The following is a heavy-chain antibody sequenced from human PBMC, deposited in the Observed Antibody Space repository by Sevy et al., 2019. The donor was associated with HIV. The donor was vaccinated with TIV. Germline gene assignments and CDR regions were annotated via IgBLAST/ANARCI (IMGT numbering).Heavy chain of an antibody. Sequence: GGSLRLSCAASGFTFNRYSMHWVRQAPGKGLEWVATISFDANNKHYPDSVKGRFTISRDNFENSLFLQMDSLRPEDTAVYYCAFERLSSDVAEYFQNWGQGTLVTVSS. J-gene: IGHJ1*01. D-gene: IGHD1-1*01. CDR2: ISFDANNK. CDR1: GFTFNRYS. V-gene: IGHV3-30-3*01. CDR3: AFERLSSDVAEYFQN.